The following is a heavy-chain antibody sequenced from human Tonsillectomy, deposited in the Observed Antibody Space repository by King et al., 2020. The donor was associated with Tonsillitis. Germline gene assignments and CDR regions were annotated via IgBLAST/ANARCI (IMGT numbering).Heavy chain of an antibody. CDR1: GGSIRSSSHY. CDR3: SRLFRWNIGAYDI. D-gene: IGHD1/OR15-1a*01. J-gene: IGHJ3*02. V-gene: IGHV4-39*07. CDR2: IYYAGST. Sequence: QLQESGPGLVKPSETLPLTCTVSGGSIRSSSHYWGWIRQPPGKGLEWVGIIYYAGSTYYNPSLKSRVTMSVDTSKNQFSLNLNSLTAADTAVYYCSRLFRWNIGAYDIWGQGTMVTVSS.